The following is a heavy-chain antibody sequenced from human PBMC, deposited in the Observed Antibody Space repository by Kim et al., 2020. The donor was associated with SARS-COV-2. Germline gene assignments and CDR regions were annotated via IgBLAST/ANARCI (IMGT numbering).Heavy chain of an antibody. CDR1: GFTFSSYA. J-gene: IGHJ3*02. CDR3: AKAEEEFGEYQGAFDI. V-gene: IGHV3-23*01. CDR2: ISGSGGST. Sequence: GGSLRLSCAASGFTFSSYAMSWVRQAPGKGLEWVSAISGSGGSTYYADSVKGRFTISRDNSKNTLYLQMNSLRAEDTAVYYCAKAEEEFGEYQGAFDIWGQGTMVTVSS. D-gene: IGHD3-10*01.